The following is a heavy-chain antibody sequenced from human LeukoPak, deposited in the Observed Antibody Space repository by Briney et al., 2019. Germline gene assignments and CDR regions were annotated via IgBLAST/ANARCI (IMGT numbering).Heavy chain of an antibody. Sequence: PSEAPSLTCTVSGGSISSYYWSWIRQPAGKGLEWIGRIYTSGSTNYNPSLTSRVTISVDKSKNQFSLKLSSVTAADTAVYYCARVSGGSLYYFDYWGQGTLVTVSS. J-gene: IGHJ4*02. V-gene: IGHV4-4*07. CDR1: GGSISSYY. D-gene: IGHD2-15*01. CDR3: ARVSGGSLYYFDY. CDR2: IYTSGST.